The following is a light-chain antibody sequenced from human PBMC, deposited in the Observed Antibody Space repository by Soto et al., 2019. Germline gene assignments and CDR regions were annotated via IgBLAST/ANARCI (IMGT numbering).Light chain of an antibody. CDR1: ESCRLN. CDR3: HQYNSYSSIT. V-gene: IGKV1-5*03. J-gene: IGKJ5*01. Sequence: EIQMTQSASSLCASVGDRVSIXCRASESCRLNVDWSEQKAGKAPKFLIYKASILESGVQSRFSGGGSGTEFTLTISGLQPDDFATYYCHQYNSYSSITFGQGTRLEIK. CDR2: KAS.